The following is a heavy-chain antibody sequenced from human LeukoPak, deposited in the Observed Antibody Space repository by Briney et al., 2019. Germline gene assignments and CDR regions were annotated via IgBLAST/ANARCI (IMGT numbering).Heavy chain of an antibody. CDR1: GGTFSSYA. J-gene: IGHJ3*02. CDR2: MNPNSGNT. Sequence: GASVKVSCKASGGTFSSYAICWVRQAPGQGLGWMGWMNPNSGNTGYAQKFQGRVTITRNTSISTAYMELSSLRSEDTAVYYCARGRVLRFLEWLPHDNAFYIWGQGTMVTVSS. V-gene: IGHV1-8*03. CDR3: ARGRVLRFLEWLPHDNAFYI. D-gene: IGHD3-3*01.